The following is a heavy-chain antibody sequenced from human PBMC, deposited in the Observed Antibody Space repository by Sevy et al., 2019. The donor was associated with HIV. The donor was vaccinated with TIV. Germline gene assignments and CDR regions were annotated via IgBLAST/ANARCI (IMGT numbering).Heavy chain of an antibody. CDR3: ASDRDGSGSSGGYGMDV. CDR2: ISSSSSYR. Sequence: GGSLRLSCVDSAFTFSSYTMKWVRQAPGKGLEWVSSISSSSSYRYYADSVKGRFTISRDNAKKSVYLQMNSLRDEDTAVYYCASDRDGSGSSGGYGMDVWGQRTTVTVSS. V-gene: IGHV3-21*01. J-gene: IGHJ6*02. CDR1: AFTFSSYT. D-gene: IGHD3-10*01.